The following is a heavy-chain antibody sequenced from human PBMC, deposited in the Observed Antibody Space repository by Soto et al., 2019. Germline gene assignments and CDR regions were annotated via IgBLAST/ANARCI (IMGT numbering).Heavy chain of an antibody. CDR2: IYYSGST. V-gene: IGHV4-59*01. CDR3: ARHYGSGSYHYYYYYGMDV. D-gene: IGHD3-10*01. CDR1: GGPISSYY. J-gene: IGHJ6*02. Sequence: PSETLSLTCTASGGPISSYYWSWIRQPPGKGLEWIGYIYYSGSTNYNPSLKSRVTISVDTSKNQFSLKLSSVTAADTAVYYCARHYGSGSYHYYYYYGMDVWGQGTTVTVSS.